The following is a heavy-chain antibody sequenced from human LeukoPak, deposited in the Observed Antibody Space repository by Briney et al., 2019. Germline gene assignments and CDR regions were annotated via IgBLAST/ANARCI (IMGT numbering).Heavy chain of an antibody. CDR3: ARPAGVYARGGFDI. CDR2: ISPNGDST. CDR1: GFTFSSYA. J-gene: IGHJ3*02. V-gene: IGHV3-64*04. Sequence: GGSLRLSCSASGFTFSSYAMYWVRQAPGKGLEYISGISPNGDSTYYADSVKGRFIISRDNSKNTLYLQMNSLRADDTAMYHCARPAGVYARGGFDIWGQGTLVTVSS. D-gene: IGHD5/OR15-5a*01.